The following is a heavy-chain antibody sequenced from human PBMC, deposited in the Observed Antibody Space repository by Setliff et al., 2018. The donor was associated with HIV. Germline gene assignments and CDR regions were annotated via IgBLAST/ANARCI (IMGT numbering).Heavy chain of an antibody. Sequence: GGSLRLSCAASGFTFKNHVLTWVRQAPGKGLEWVSSISGRGGGTYYADSVKGRFTVSRDNSGSTLYLQLNSLRAEDTAVYYCARDRDGANMVRGVIIRGGFDYWGQGTLVTVSS. CDR2: ISGRGGGT. J-gene: IGHJ4*02. D-gene: IGHD3-10*01. V-gene: IGHV3-23*01. CDR3: ARDRDGANMVRGVIIRGGFDY. CDR1: GFTFKNHV.